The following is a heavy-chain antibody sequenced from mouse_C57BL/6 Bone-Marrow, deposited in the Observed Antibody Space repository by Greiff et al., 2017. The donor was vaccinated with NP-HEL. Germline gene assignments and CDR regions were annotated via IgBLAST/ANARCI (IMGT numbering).Heavy chain of an antibody. CDR3: ARKDDGYQAWFAY. D-gene: IGHD2-3*01. CDR1: GYTFTSYW. V-gene: IGHV1-53*01. J-gene: IGHJ3*01. CDR2: INPSNGGT. Sequence: VKLQQPGTELVKPGASVKLSCKASGYTFTSYWMHWVKQRPGQGLEWIGNINPSNGGTNYNEKFKSKATLTVDKSSSTAYMQLSSLTSEDSAVYYCARKDDGYQAWFAYWGQGTLVTVSA.